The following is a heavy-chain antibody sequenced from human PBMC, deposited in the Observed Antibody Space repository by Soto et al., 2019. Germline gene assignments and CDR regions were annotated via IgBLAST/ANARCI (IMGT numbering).Heavy chain of an antibody. J-gene: IGHJ6*02. Sequence: SETLSLTCAVYGGSFSGYYWSWIRQPPGKGLEWIGEINHSGSTNYNPSLKSRVTISVDTSKNQFSLKLSSVTAADTAVYSCARRNKKNYYYYGMDVWGQGTTVTVSS. CDR1: GGSFSGYY. V-gene: IGHV4-34*01. CDR2: INHSGST. CDR3: ARRNKKNYYYYGMDV.